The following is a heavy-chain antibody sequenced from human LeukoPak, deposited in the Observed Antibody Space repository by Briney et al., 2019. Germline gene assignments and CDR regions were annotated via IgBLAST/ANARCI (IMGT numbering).Heavy chain of an antibody. CDR1: GGSISSGSYY. Sequence: SETLSLTCTVSGGSISSGSYYWGWIRQPLGKGLEWIGSIYYSGSTYYNPSLKSRVTISVDTSKNQFSLKLSSVTAADTAVYYCASTEVLPRYDFWSGYPLTYWGQGTLVTVSS. J-gene: IGHJ4*02. D-gene: IGHD3-3*01. CDR3: ASTEVLPRYDFWSGYPLTY. CDR2: IYYSGST. V-gene: IGHV4-39*01.